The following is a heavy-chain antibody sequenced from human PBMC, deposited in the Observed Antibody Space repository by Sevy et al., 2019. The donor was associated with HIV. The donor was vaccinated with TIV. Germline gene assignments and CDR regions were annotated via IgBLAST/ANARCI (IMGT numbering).Heavy chain of an antibody. CDR3: ARDQGKDAPIDV. CDR1: GFTFRNYG. J-gene: IGHJ6*02. Sequence: GGSLRLSCVASGFTFRNYGMHWVRQAPGKGLEWVAVIWHDGKNKNYAESVKGRFTIFRDNSKNTLYLEMNSLRVQDTAVFYCARDQGKDAPIDVWDQGTTVTVSS. D-gene: IGHD6-13*01. CDR2: IWHDGKNK. V-gene: IGHV3-33*01.